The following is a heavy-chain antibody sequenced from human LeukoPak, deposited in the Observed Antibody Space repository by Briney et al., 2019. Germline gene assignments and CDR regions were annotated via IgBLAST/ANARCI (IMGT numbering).Heavy chain of an antibody. D-gene: IGHD3-3*01. V-gene: IGHV4-59*08. CDR1: GGSLSSYY. J-gene: IGHJ4*02. CDR2: IYYTGRA. CDR3: ARHLGVGTYPLDS. Sequence: SETLSLICTVSGGSLSSYYWSWIRQPPGEGLEYLGNIYYTGRANYNPSLKSRVTMSVDTSKNQFSLKLTSVTAADTAVYYCARHLGVGTYPLDSWGQGTLVTVSS.